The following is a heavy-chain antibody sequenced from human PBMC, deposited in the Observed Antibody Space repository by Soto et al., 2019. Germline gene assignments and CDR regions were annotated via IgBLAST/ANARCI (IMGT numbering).Heavy chain of an antibody. CDR3: AKGSLRGRWFDP. J-gene: IGHJ5*02. V-gene: IGHV3-23*01. CDR1: GFTFSSYA. Sequence: EVQLLESGGGLVQPGGSLRLSCAASGFTFSSYAMSWVRQAPGKGLEWVSAISGSGGSTYYADSVKGRFTISRDNSKTTLYLQMNSLRAEDTAVYYCAKGSLRGRWFDPWGQGTLVTVSS. D-gene: IGHD1-26*01. CDR2: ISGSGGST.